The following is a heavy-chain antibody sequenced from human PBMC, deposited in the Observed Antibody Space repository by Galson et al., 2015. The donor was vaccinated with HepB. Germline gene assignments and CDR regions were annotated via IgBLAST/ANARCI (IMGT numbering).Heavy chain of an antibody. V-gene: IGHV3-30*04. J-gene: IGHJ6*02. CDR3: ARDRRRLRYGMDV. CDR2: ISYDGSNK. CDR1: GFTFSSYV. Sequence: SLRLSCAASGFTFSSYVMHWVRQAPGKGLEWVAVISYDGSNKYYADSVKGRLTISRDNSKNTLYLQMNSLRAEDTAVYYCARDRRRLRYGMDVWGQGTTVTVSS.